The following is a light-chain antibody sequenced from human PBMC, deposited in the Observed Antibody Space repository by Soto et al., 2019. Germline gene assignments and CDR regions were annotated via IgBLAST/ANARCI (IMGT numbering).Light chain of an antibody. CDR3: ISDTGSSTSYG. J-gene: IGLJ1*01. V-gene: IGLV2-14*01. CDR1: SSDVGSYDH. CDR2: AVS. Sequence: QSAPTPPASVSGSPGQSITISCGATSSDVGSYDHVAWYQQFPGKTPKLMIYAVSNRPSGVSNRFSGSKSGNTASLTISGLQAEDEADYHCISDTGSSTSYGFGTGTKVTV.